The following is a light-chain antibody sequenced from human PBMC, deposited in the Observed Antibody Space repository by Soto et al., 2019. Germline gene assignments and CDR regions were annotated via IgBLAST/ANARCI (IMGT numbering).Light chain of an antibody. Sequence: DIQMTQSPSSLSASVGDRVTITCQASQDISNYLNWYQQKPGKAPKLLIYDASNLETGVPSRFSGSGSGTDFTFTISSMQPEEIATYYCQQYDNLLPTFGPGTKVDIK. V-gene: IGKV1-33*01. J-gene: IGKJ3*01. CDR1: QDISNY. CDR3: QQYDNLLPT. CDR2: DAS.